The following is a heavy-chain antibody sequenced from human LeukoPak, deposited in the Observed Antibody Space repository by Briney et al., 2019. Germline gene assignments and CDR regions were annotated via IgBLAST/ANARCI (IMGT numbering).Heavy chain of an antibody. Sequence: SETLSLTCTVSGGSLSSSTQYWGWVRQPPGKGLEWIGSIYNSGSTYYTSSLRSRVAISVDRSKNQFSLSLDSVTAADTALYYCARHQILYTSNWGVIGLYYFDHWGQGTLVTVSS. J-gene: IGHJ4*02. CDR3: ARHQILYTSNWGVIGLYYFDH. V-gene: IGHV4-39*01. CDR1: GGSLSSSTQY. CDR2: IYNSGST. D-gene: IGHD6-13*01.